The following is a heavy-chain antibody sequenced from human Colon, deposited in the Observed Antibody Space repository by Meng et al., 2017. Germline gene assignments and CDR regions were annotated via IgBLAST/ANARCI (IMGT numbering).Heavy chain of an antibody. J-gene: IGHJ4*02. CDR2: TNPNSGDT. CDR1: GYTFTDYY. Sequence: QVRQGQSGAEMKKPGASVKVSCKASGYTFTDYYMHWVRQASGQGLEWMGRTNPNSGDTIIAQKFQGRVTMTRDTSVNSVYMELTWLTSDDAAVYYCARDVSGTYKYFDYWGQGTLVTVSS. D-gene: IGHD1-26*01. CDR3: ARDVSGTYKYFDY. V-gene: IGHV1-2*06.